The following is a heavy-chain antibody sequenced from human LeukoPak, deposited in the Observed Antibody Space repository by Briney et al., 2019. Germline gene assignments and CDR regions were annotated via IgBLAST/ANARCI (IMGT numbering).Heavy chain of an antibody. CDR2: ISGSGGST. CDR3: ARVGVTAIRTYYYGMDV. Sequence: GGSLRLSCAASGFTFSSYAMSWVRQAPGKGLEWVSAISGSGGSTYYADSVKGRFTISRDNSKNTLYLQMNSLRAEDTAVYHCARVGVTAIRTYYYGMDVWGQGTTVTVSS. J-gene: IGHJ6*02. D-gene: IGHD2-21*02. V-gene: IGHV3-23*01. CDR1: GFTFSSYA.